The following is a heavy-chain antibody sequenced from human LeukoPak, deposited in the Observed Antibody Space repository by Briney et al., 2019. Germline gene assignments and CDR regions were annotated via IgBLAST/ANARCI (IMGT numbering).Heavy chain of an antibody. D-gene: IGHD6-19*01. CDR2: ISGSGDST. CDR3: ARRSGIAVAGAFDY. V-gene: IGHV3-23*01. Sequence: GGSLRLSCAASGFTFSNYAMRWVRQAPGKGLEWVSGISGSGDSTYYADSVKGRFTISRDNSKNTLYLQMNSLRAEDTAVYYCARRSGIAVAGAFDYWGHGTLVTVSS. J-gene: IGHJ4*01. CDR1: GFTFSNYA.